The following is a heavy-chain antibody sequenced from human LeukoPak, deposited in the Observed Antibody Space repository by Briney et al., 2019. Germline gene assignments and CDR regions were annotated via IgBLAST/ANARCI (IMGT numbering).Heavy chain of an antibody. CDR1: GFTFCNYW. Sequence: PGGSLRLSCVASGFTFCNYWMGWVRQAPGKGLEWVSVIYSGGSTYYADSVKGRFTISRDNSKNTLYLQMNSLRAEDTAVYYCASGNRHDAFDIWGQGTMVTVSS. CDR2: IYSGGST. D-gene: IGHD1/OR15-1a*01. CDR3: ASGNRHDAFDI. V-gene: IGHV3-66*02. J-gene: IGHJ3*02.